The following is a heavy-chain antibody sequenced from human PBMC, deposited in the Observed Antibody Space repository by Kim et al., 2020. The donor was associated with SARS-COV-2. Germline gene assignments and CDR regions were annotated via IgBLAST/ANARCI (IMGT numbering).Heavy chain of an antibody. CDR2: ISYDGSNK. V-gene: IGHV3-30-3*01. D-gene: IGHD5-12*01. CDR3: ARDHRGWLQLGYFDY. Sequence: GGSLRLSCAASGFTFSSYAMHWVRQAPGKGLEWVAVISYDGSNKYYADSVKGRFTISRDNSKNTLYLQMNSLRAEDTAVYYCARDHRGWLQLGYFDYWGQGTLVTVSS. CDR1: GFTFSSYA. J-gene: IGHJ4*02.